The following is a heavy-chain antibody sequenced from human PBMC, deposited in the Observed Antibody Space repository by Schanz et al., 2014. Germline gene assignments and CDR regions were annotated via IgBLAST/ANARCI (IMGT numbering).Heavy chain of an antibody. V-gene: IGHV3-53*01. CDR1: GFTVNTNY. D-gene: IGHD2-2*01. Sequence: EVQLVESGGGLIQPGGSLRLSCAVSGFTVNTNYMSWVRQAPGKVMEWISSMYINSGSTQYADSVKGRFIIPRDRSNTPPLRQINRLRSQDTGVYLCARDRSRDVHNLAFDVWAPGTLATLSS. J-gene: IGHJ4*02. CDR2: MYINSGST. CDR3: ARDRSRDVHNLAFDV.